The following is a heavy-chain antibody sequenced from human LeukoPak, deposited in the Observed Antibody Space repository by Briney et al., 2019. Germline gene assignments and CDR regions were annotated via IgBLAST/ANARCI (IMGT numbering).Heavy chain of an antibody. J-gene: IGHJ4*02. CDR2: IYYSGST. Sequence: SSETLSLTCTVSGGSISSSSYYWGWIRQPPGKGLEWIGSIYYSGSTYYNPSLKSRVTISVDTSKNQFSLKLSSVTAADTAVYYCARDRRNWVDGYNQFDYWGQGTLVTVSS. D-gene: IGHD5-24*01. CDR1: GGSISSSSYY. CDR3: ARDRRNWVDGYNQFDY. V-gene: IGHV4-39*07.